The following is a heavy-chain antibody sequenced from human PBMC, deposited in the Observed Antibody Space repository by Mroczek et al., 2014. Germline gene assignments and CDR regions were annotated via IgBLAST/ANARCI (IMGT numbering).Heavy chain of an antibody. J-gene: IGHJ4*02. CDR3: ARDYDSSGYYPFDY. CDR2: ISSSSSYI. CDR1: GFTFSSYS. D-gene: IGHD3-22*01. Sequence: EVQLVEVSGGGPGQAWGGPVRLSCAASGFTFSSYSMNWVRQAPGEGLEWVSSISSSSSYIYYADSVKGRFTISRDNAKNSLYLQMNSLRAEDTAVYYCARDYDSSGYYPFDYWGQGTLVTVSS. V-gene: IGHV3-21*01.